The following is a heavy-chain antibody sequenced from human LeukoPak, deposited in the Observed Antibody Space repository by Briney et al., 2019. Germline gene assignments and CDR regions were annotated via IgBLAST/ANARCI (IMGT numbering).Heavy chain of an antibody. J-gene: IGHJ2*01. V-gene: IGHV3-74*01. Sequence: GGSLRLSCGASGLTLNTYWIHRHRQAPGKGLVWVSQIKFDGSLASYADSVKGRFTISRDNTKNTLYLQMNSLGTEDTAVYYCGTGHYERRMYFDLWGRGTLVIVSS. CDR2: IKFDGSLA. CDR3: GTGHYERRMYFDL. D-gene: IGHD3-16*01. CDR1: GLTLNTYW.